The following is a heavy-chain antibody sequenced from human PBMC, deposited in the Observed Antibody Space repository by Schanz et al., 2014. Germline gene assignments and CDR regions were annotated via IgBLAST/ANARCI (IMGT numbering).Heavy chain of an antibody. D-gene: IGHD3-10*01. V-gene: IGHV3-21*04. CDR1: GFAFSSFA. CDR3: ARIGGSVFDY. Sequence: EVQLVESGGGLVQPGGSLRLSCVASGFAFSSFAMTWVRQAPGRGLEWVSSISTSGTYMYIADSLKGRLTISRDNSKNSLYLQMNSLRAEDTAVYYCARIGGSVFDYWAQGTLLTVSS. CDR2: ISTSGTYM. J-gene: IGHJ4*02.